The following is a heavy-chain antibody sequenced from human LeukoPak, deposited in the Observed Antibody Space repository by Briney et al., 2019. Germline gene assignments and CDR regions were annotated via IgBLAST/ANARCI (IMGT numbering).Heavy chain of an antibody. D-gene: IGHD4-17*01. CDR2: IYYSGST. CDR1: GGSISSYY. Sequence: SETLSLTCTVSGGSISSYYWSWIRQPPGKGLEWIGYIYYSGSTNYNPSLKSRVTISIDTSKNQFSLKLSSVTAADTAVYYCARVYGDYVGEWFDPWGQGTLVTVSS. CDR3: ARVYGDYVGEWFDP. J-gene: IGHJ5*02. V-gene: IGHV4-59*01.